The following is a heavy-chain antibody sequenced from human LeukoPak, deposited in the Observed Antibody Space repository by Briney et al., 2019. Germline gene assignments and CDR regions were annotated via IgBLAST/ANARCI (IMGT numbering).Heavy chain of an antibody. D-gene: IGHD3-10*01. CDR2: ISSSGSTI. V-gene: IGHV3-48*03. Sequence: GGSPRLPCAASGFTFSSDAMSWVRQAPGKGLEWVSYISSSGSTIYYADSVKGRFTISRDNAKNSLYLQMNSLRAEDTAVYYCARVPYYGSGSYFNWFDPWGQGTLVTVSS. CDR3: ARVPYYGSGSYFNWFDP. J-gene: IGHJ5*02. CDR1: GFTFSSDA.